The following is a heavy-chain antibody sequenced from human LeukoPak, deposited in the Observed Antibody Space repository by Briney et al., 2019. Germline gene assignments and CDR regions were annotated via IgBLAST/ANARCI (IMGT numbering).Heavy chain of an antibody. Sequence: SETLSLTCAVYGGSFSGYYWSWIRQPPGKGLEWIGEINHSVSTNYNPSLTSRVTISVDTSKNQFSRKLSSLTARDTAVYYCARMVRVTYYYGSGSYSGFDYWGQGTLVTVSS. J-gene: IGHJ4*02. CDR1: GGSFSGYY. CDR2: INHSVST. V-gene: IGHV4-34*01. D-gene: IGHD3-10*01. CDR3: ARMVRVTYYYGSGSYSGFDY.